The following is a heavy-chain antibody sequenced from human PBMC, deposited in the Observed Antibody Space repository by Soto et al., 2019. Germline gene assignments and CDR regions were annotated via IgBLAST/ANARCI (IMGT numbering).Heavy chain of an antibody. Sequence: EVQLVESGGGLVQPGGSLRLSCAASGLTFSSYSMNWVRQAPGKGLEWVSDISTSSTTIHYADSVKGRFTISRDNGKNSLYLQMNSLRAEDTAVYYCVMGYYFAYWGQGTLVTVSS. CDR1: GLTFSSYS. V-gene: IGHV3-48*01. CDR3: VMGYYFAY. J-gene: IGHJ4*02. CDR2: ISTSSTTI. D-gene: IGHD2-8*01.